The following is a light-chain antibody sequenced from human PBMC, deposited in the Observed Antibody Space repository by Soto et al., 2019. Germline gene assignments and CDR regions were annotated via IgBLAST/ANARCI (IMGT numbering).Light chain of an antibody. V-gene: IGLV2-23*02. J-gene: IGLJ1*01. CDR3: CSYAGSGTPYV. CDR2: VVG. CDR1: SSDVGSYNL. Sequence: QSVLTQPASVSGSPGQSITISCTGTSSDVGSYNLVSWYQHHPGKAPKLMIYVVGKRPSGVSSRFSGSKSGNTASLTISGLQAEDEADYYCCSYAGSGTPYVFGTGTKVTVL.